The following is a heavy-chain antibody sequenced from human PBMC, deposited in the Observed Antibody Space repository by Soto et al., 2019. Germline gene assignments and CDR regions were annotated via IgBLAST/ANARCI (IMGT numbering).Heavy chain of an antibody. Sequence: QVQLVESGGGVVQPGRSLRLSCAASGFTFSSYGMHWVRQAPGKGLEWVAVISYDGSNKYYADSVKGRFTISRDNSKKTLYLQMNSLRAEDTAVYYCAKDIAVAGWDYYYYGMDVWGQGTTVTVSS. CDR3: AKDIAVAGWDYYYYGMDV. V-gene: IGHV3-30*18. D-gene: IGHD6-19*01. CDR2: ISYDGSNK. J-gene: IGHJ6*02. CDR1: GFTFSSYG.